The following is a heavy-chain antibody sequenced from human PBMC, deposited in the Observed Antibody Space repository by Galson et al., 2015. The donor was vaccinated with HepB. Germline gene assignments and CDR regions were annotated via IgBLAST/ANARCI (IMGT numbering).Heavy chain of an antibody. J-gene: IGHJ4*02. Sequence: SLRLSCAASGFTFSSYTMNWVRQAPGKGLEWISYISTTSDNKFSADSVKGRFIISRDNAKNLLYLQLNSLRVEDTAVYYCAREDNWNYWLYWGQGTLVTVAS. D-gene: IGHD1-7*01. CDR2: ISTTSDNK. CDR1: GFTFSSYT. CDR3: AREDNWNYWLY. V-gene: IGHV3-48*01.